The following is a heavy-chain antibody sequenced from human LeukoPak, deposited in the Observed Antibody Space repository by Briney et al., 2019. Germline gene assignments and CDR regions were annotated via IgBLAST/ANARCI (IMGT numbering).Heavy chain of an antibody. D-gene: IGHD2-8*01. CDR3: AREGSYCTNGVCYAGLDAFDI. J-gene: IGHJ3*02. CDR1: GFTFSSYW. CDR2: IKQEGSEK. V-gene: IGHV3-7*01. Sequence: GGSLRLSCAASGFTFSSYWMSWVRQAPGKGLEWVANIKQEGSEKYYVDSVKGRFTISRDNAKNSLYLQMNSLRAEDTAVYYCAREGSYCTNGVCYAGLDAFDIWGQGTMVTVSS.